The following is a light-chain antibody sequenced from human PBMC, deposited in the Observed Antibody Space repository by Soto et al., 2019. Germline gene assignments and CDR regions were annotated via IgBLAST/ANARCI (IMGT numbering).Light chain of an antibody. Sequence: IVLTQSPGTLPLSPGERATLSCRASQSVTSNYLAWYQQKPGQAPRRLTFGASGRATGIPDRFSGCGSRTDFTLTIARLEPEDFAVYYCQQYGGSPYTFGQGTKLEIK. CDR3: QQYGGSPYT. V-gene: IGKV3-20*01. CDR2: GAS. CDR1: QSVTSNY. J-gene: IGKJ2*01.